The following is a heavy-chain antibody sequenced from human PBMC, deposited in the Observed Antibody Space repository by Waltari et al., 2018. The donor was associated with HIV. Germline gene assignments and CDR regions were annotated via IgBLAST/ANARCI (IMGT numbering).Heavy chain of an antibody. CDR1: GYTFTGYY. D-gene: IGHD1-7*01. V-gene: IGHV1-2*02. CDR2: INPNSGGT. CDR3: ARDRARTTDYYYYGMDV. Sequence: QVQLVQSGAEVKKPGASVKVSCKASGYTFTGYYMHWVRQAPGQGLEWRGWINPNSGGTNYAQKFQGRVTMTRDTSISTAYMELSRLRSDDTAVYYCARDRARTTDYYYYGMDVGGQGTTVTVSS. J-gene: IGHJ6*02.